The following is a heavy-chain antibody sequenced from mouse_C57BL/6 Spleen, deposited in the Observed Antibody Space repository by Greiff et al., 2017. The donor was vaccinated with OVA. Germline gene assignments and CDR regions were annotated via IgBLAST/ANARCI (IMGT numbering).Heavy chain of an antibody. J-gene: IGHJ2*01. CDR2: IYPGDGDT. Sequence: VQLQQSGPELVKPGASVKISCKASGYAFSSSWMNWVKQRPGKGLEWIGRIYPGDGDTNYNGKFKGKATLTADKSSSTAYMQLSSLTSEDSAVYFCARSIYYGNYVFDYWGQGTTLTVSS. CDR1: GYAFSSSW. CDR3: ARSIYYGNYVFDY. V-gene: IGHV1-82*01. D-gene: IGHD2-1*01.